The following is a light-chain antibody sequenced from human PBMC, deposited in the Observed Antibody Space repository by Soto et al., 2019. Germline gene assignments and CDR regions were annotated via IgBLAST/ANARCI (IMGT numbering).Light chain of an antibody. CDR3: QSYDSSLPQRV. J-gene: IGLJ1*01. CDR1: SSNIGAGYD. Sequence: SVLTQPPSMTGAPGQRVTISCTGRSSNIGAGYDVHWYQQLIVTAPKLLIYANSNRHSGVPDRFSGYKSGTSASLAITGLQVDAVAEYYCQSYDSSLPQRVSVTGNKITVL. V-gene: IGLV1-40*01. CDR2: ANS.